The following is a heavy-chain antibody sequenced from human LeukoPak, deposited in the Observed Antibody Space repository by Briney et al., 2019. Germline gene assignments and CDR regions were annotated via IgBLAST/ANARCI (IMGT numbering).Heavy chain of an antibody. J-gene: IGHJ6*03. CDR3: ARDRPTTVGDDYYYYTDV. Sequence: PSVKVSCKASGYTFTGYYMHWVRQAPGQGLEWMGWINPNSGGTNYAQKFQGRVTMTRDTSISTAYMELSRLRSDDTAVYYCARDRPTTVGDDYYYYTDVWGKGTTVTVSS. CDR1: GYTFTGYY. CDR2: INPNSGGT. D-gene: IGHD4-11*01. V-gene: IGHV1-2*02.